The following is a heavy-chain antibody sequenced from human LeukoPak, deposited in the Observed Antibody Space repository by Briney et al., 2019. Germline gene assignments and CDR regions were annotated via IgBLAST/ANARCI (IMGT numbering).Heavy chain of an antibody. J-gene: IGHJ5*02. V-gene: IGHV3-23*01. Sequence: GGSLRLSCAAYGFTFSSYAMSWVRQAPGKGLEWVSAISGSGGSTYYADSVKGRFTISRDNSKNPLYLQMNSLRAEDTAVYYCAYLLDSVVPAAPGGQGTLVTVSS. CDR2: ISGSGGST. CDR1: GFTFSSYA. D-gene: IGHD2-2*01. CDR3: AYLLDSVVPAAP.